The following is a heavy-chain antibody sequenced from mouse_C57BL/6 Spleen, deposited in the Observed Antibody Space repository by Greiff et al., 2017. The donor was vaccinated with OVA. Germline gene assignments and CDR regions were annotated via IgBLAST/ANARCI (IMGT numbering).Heavy chain of an antibody. V-gene: IGHV2-5*01. J-gene: IGHJ1*03. CDR1: GFSLTSYG. CDR3: AKNGYYGSSYGYFDV. Sequence: VQRVESGPGLVQPSQSLSITCTVSGFSLTSYGVHWVRQSPGKGLEWLGVIWRGGSTDYNAAFMSRLSITKDNSKSQVFFKMNSLQADDTAIYYCAKNGYYGSSYGYFDVWGTGTTVTVSS. D-gene: IGHD1-1*01. CDR2: IWRGGST.